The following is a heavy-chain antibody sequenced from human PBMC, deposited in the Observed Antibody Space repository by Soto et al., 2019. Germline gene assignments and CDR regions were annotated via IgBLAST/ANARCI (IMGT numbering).Heavy chain of an antibody. J-gene: IGHJ4*02. D-gene: IGHD3-16*01. CDR1: GGTYSPYT. Sequence: QVQLVQSGAEVKKPGSSVKVSCKSSGGTYSPYTINWVRQAPGQGLEWMGRIIPFLGVTNYGLKFQARVTITADKATNTAYMKLRGLRFQDSAVYYCASAWESSVSTWSFGGLWCRGSLVTVSS. CDR3: ASAWESSVSTWSFGGL. V-gene: IGHV1-69*02. CDR2: IIPFLGVT.